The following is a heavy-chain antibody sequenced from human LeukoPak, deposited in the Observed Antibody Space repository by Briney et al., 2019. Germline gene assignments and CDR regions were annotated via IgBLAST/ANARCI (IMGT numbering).Heavy chain of an antibody. Sequence: SETLSLTCTVSGGSISSNSYYWVWIRQPPGKGLEWIGSVSYSGSTYYNPSLKSRVTLSVDTSKNQFSLKLSSVTATDTAVYYCARTQKVINFDCWGQGTLVTVSS. CDR3: ARTQKVINFDC. CDR2: VSYSGST. D-gene: IGHD2-21*01. J-gene: IGHJ4*02. V-gene: IGHV4-39*01. CDR1: GGSISSNSYY.